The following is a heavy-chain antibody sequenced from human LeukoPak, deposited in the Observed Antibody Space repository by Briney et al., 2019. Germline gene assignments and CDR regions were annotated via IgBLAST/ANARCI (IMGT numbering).Heavy chain of an antibody. CDR1: CYSISSGYY. CDR2: IYHSGST. Sequence: KTSETLSLTCTVSCYSISSGYYWGWIRQPPGKGLEWIGNIYHSGSTYSNPSLKSRVIISVDTSKNQFSLKLSSVTAADTAVYYCARVISSDAFDIWGQGTMVTVSS. J-gene: IGHJ3*02. V-gene: IGHV4-38-2*02. D-gene: IGHD2/OR15-2a*01. CDR3: ARVISSDAFDI.